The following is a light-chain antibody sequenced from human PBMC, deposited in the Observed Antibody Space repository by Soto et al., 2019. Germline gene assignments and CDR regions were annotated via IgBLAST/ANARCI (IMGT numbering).Light chain of an antibody. CDR2: GAS. Sequence: EIVLTQSPGTLSLSPGERATLSCRASQSVSSSYLAWYQQKPGQAPRLLIYGASSRATGIPDRFSGSGSGIDFTLTISRLEPEDYEAYFCQQYGSSPQTFGQGTKLEIK. J-gene: IGKJ2*01. V-gene: IGKV3-20*01. CDR1: QSVSSSY. CDR3: QQYGSSPQT.